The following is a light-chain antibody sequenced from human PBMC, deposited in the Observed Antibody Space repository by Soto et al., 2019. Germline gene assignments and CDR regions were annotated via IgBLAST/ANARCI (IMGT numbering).Light chain of an antibody. Sequence: QSVLTQPASVSGSPGQSITISCTGTSSDVGGYNYVSWYQQHPGKAPKLMIYDVSNRPSGVSNRFSGSKSGNTASLTISGLQAEDEADYYCSSYTSSLYVFGTWTKATVL. CDR1: SSDVGGYNY. CDR2: DVS. V-gene: IGLV2-14*01. J-gene: IGLJ1*01. CDR3: SSYTSSLYV.